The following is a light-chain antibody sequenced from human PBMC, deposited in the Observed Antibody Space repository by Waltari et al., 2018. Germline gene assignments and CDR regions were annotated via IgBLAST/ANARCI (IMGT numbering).Light chain of an antibody. CDR2: DTS. CDR3: LLWYSGPRWV. Sequence: QAVVTQEPSLTVSPGGTVTLTCGPSTGAVTSGHYPHWFQQKPGQVHRTLIYDTSTKHSWTPARFSGSLLGGKAALTLSGAQPEDEAEYYCLLWYSGPRWVFGGGTKPSVL. V-gene: IGLV7-46*01. J-gene: IGLJ3*02. CDR1: TGAVTSGHY.